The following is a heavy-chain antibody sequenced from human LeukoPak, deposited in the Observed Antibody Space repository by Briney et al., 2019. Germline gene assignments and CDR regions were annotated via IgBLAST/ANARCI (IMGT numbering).Heavy chain of an antibody. D-gene: IGHD7-27*01. CDR2: LSGGGTA. V-gene: IGHV3-23*01. J-gene: IGHJ1*01. CDR1: GFPFNSFA. CDR3: AKDLGRAVNQYAVAYFRH. Sequence: GSLRLSCAVSGFPFNSFAMNWVRQPPGKGLEWVSSLSGGGTAHYADSVKGRFTISRDISNNTLFLQMNSLRGDDTAVYYCAKDLGRAVNQYAVAYFRHWGQGTLVTVSS.